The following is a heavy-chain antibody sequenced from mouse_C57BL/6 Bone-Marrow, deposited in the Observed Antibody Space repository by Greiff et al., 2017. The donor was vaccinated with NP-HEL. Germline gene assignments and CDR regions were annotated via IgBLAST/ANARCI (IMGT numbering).Heavy chain of an antibody. CDR3: ARGYYYGIYYAMDY. V-gene: IGHV1-50*01. D-gene: IGHD1-1*01. CDR1: GYTFTSYW. Sequence: QVQLQQPGAELVKPGASVKLSCKASGYTFTSYWMQWVNQRPGQGLEWIGEIDPSDSYTNYNQKLKGKATLTVDTSSSTAYMQLSSLTSEDSAVYYCARGYYYGIYYAMDYWGQGTSVTVSS. J-gene: IGHJ4*01. CDR2: IDPSDSYT.